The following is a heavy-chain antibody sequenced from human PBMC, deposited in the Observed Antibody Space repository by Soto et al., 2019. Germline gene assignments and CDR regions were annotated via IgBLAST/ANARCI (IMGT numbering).Heavy chain of an antibody. J-gene: IGHJ2*01. CDR1: GFTFRSYA. CDR3: XXXXXXXXXYFDL. CDR2: ISGSGIST. Sequence: DVQLLESGGGLVQPGGSLRLSCAASGFTFRSYAMSWVRQAPGKGLEWVSGISGSGISTHYADSVKGRFTVSRDNXXXXXXXXXXXXXXXXXXXXXXXXXXXXXXXYFDLWGRGTLVTVSS. V-gene: IGHV3-23*01.